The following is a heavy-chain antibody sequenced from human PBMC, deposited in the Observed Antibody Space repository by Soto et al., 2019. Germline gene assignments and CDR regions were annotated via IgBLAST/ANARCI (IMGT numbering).Heavy chain of an antibody. CDR3: ARDSSGWFGEFDP. CDR1: GGSISSGDYY. CDR2: IYYSGST. J-gene: IGHJ5*02. V-gene: IGHV4-30-4*01. D-gene: IGHD3-10*01. Sequence: PSETLSLTCTVSGGSISSGDYYWSWIRQPPGKGLEWIGYIYYSGSTYYNPSLKSRVTISVDTSKNQFSLKLSPVTAADTAVYYCARDSSGWFGEFDPWGQGTLVTVSS.